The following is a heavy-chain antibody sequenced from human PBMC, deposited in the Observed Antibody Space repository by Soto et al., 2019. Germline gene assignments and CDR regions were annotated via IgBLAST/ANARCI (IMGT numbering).Heavy chain of an antibody. Sequence: PGGFLRLSCAASGFTFSSYWMSWVRQAPGKGLEWVANIKQDGSEKYYVDSVKGRFTISRDNAKNSLYLQMNSLRAEDTAVYYCASVAINCGGDCFLFDYRGQGTLVTVSS. CDR3: ASVAINCGGDCFLFDY. V-gene: IGHV3-7*03. D-gene: IGHD2-21*02. CDR1: GFTFSSYW. J-gene: IGHJ4*02. CDR2: IKQDGSEK.